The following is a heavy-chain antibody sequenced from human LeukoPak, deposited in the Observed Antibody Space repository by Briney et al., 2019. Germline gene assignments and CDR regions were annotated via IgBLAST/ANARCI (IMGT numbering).Heavy chain of an antibody. CDR3: AHRLGYYGSGSYRS. V-gene: IGHV2-5*01. CDR2: IYRNDDK. Sequence: PSETLSLTCTVSGSISGYYWSWIRQPPGKGLEWLALIYRNDDKRYSPSLKSRLTITKDTSKNQVVLTMTNMDPVDTATYYCAHRLGYYGSGSYRSWGQGTLVTVSS. CDR1: GSISGYYW. J-gene: IGHJ4*02. D-gene: IGHD3-10*01.